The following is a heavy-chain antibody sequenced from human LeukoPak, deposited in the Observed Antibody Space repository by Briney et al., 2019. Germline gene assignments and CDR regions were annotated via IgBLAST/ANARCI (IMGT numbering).Heavy chain of an antibody. J-gene: IGHJ4*02. V-gene: IGHV3-30*04. CDR2: ISYDGSNK. CDR1: GFTFSSYA. Sequence: GGSLRLSCAASGFTFSSYAMHWVRQAPGKGLEWVAVISYDGSNKYYADSVKGRFTISRDNSKNTLYLQMNSLRPEDTAVYYCARKRILWKNDYFDYWGQGTLVTVSS. D-gene: IGHD1-1*01. CDR3: ARKRILWKNDYFDY.